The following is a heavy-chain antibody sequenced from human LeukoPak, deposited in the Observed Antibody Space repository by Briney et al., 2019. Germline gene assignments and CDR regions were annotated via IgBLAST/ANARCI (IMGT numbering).Heavy chain of an antibody. Sequence: GGSLRLSCAASGFTFSTYAMSWVRQAPGKGLEVVSAISLSGGITYYADSVKGRFTISRDNSENTRYLQMNSLRAEDTPVYYCAKGGAADAGYYAMDVWGQGTTVTVPS. V-gene: IGHV3-23*01. J-gene: IGHJ6*02. D-gene: IGHD6-13*01. CDR1: GFTFSTYA. CDR2: ISLSGGIT. CDR3: AKGGAADAGYYAMDV.